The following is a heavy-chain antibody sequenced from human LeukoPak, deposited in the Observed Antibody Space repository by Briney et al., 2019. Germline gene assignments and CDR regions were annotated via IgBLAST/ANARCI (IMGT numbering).Heavy chain of an antibody. CDR2: IYYSGST. D-gene: IGHD6-13*01. Sequence: SETLSLTCTVSGGSISRYYWSWIRQPPGKGLEWIGYIYYSGSTNYNPSLKSRATISVDTSKNQFSLKLSSVTAADTALYYCARGGSSWEVIDYWGQGTLVTVSS. V-gene: IGHV4-59*08. CDR3: ARGGSSWEVIDY. J-gene: IGHJ4*02. CDR1: GGSISRYY.